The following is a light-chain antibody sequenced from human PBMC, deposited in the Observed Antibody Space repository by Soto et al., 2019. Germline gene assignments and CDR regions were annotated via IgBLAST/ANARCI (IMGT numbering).Light chain of an antibody. V-gene: IGKV3-15*01. CDR3: QQYNNWPLT. CDR1: QSVSSN. J-gene: IGKJ4*01. CDR2: GAS. Sequence: EIVMTQSPATLSVSPGERATLYCRANQSVSSNLAWYQQKPGQAPRLLIYGASTRATGIPARFSGSGSGTEFTLTISSLQSEDFAVYYCQQYNNWPLTFGGGTKVEIK.